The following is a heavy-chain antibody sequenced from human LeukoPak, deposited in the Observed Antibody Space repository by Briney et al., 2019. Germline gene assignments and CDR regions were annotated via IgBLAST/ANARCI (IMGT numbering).Heavy chain of an antibody. V-gene: IGHV3-9*01. CDR1: GFTFDDYA. CDR2: ISWNSGSI. J-gene: IGHJ6*03. D-gene: IGHD5/OR15-5a*01. CDR3: AILSTSYYMDV. Sequence: VQPGRSLRLSCAASGFTFDDYAMHWVRQAPGKGLEWVSGISWNSGSIGYADSVKGRFTISRDNAKKSLYLQMNSLRAEDTAVYYCAILSTSYYMDVWGKGTTVTVSS.